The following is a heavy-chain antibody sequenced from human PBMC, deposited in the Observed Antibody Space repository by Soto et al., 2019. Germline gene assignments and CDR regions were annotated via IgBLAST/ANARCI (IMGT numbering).Heavy chain of an antibody. V-gene: IGHV1-18*04. CDR3: ARASDGYRSGWYVGYVDH. CDR2: IRAYTGYT. Sequence: QAQLVQSGGEVRKPGASVKVSCKASGYTFTSYGVSWVRQAPGQGLEWMGWIRAYTGYTNYAQKFQGRVTITTDTSTSTAYMELRSLISDDTAVYYCARASDGYRSGWYVGYVDHSCQGTLVTVSS. CDR1: GYTFTSYG. D-gene: IGHD6-19*01. J-gene: IGHJ4*02.